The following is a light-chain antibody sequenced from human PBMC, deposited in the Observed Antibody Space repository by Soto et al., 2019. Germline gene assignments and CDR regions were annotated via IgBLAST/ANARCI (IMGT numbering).Light chain of an antibody. CDR2: DAS. CDR1: QSVASH. V-gene: IGKV3-15*01. J-gene: IGKJ3*01. Sequence: ETLMTQSPATLSVSPGERVTLSCRASQSVASHFAWYQQRPSQAPRLLIYDASTRATGIPARFSGSGSGTEFTLTITTLQSEDFAVYYCQQYNNWPLTFGPGTKVDIK. CDR3: QQYNNWPLT.